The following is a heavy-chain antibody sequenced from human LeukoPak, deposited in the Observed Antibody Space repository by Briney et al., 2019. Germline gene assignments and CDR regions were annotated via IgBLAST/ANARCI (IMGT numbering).Heavy chain of an antibody. CDR3: ARSTRDPTSSYYFDY. CDR2: ISTYNGNT. J-gene: IGHJ4*02. D-gene: IGHD6-6*01. CDR1: GYTFTTYG. V-gene: IGHV1-18*01. Sequence: WASVKVSCKASGYTFTTYGISWVRQAPGQGLEWMGWISTYNGNTNYAQKFQGRVTMTTDTSTSTAYMELRSLRSDDTAVYYCARSTRDPTSSYYFDYWGQGTLVTVSS.